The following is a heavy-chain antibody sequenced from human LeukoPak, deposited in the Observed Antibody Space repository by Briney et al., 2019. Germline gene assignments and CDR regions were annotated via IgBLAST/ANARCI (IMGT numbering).Heavy chain of an antibody. CDR2: ISSSASTT. D-gene: IGHD6-13*01. CDR3: ARGRYSRYFDY. CDR1: GFTFSSYA. Sequence: GGSLRLSCAASGFTFSSYAMHWVRQAPGKGLEWVSYISSSASTTHYADSVMGRFTISRDNAKNSLYLQMNSLRAEDTAVYYCARGRYSRYFDYWGQGTLVTVSS. V-gene: IGHV3-48*03. J-gene: IGHJ4*02.